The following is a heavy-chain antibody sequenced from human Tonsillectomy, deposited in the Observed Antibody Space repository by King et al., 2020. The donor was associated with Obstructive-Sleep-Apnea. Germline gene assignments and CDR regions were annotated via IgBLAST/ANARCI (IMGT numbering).Heavy chain of an antibody. CDR1: GFTFSTYG. CDR2: ISYDGTNK. V-gene: IGHV3-30*18. J-gene: IGHJ6*02. CDR3: AKARDYYGSLPLYGLDV. D-gene: IGHD3-10*01. Sequence: VQLVESGGGVVQPGRSLRLSCEASGFTFSTYGMHWVRQAPGKGLEWVALISYDGTNKYYGDSVKGRFTISRDDSKNTLYLQMNSLRLEDTALYYCAKARDYYGSLPLYGLDVWGQGTTVSVSS.